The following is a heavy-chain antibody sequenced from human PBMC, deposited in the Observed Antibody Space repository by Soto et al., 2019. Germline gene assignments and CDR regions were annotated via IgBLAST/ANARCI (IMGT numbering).Heavy chain of an antibody. D-gene: IGHD4-17*01. J-gene: IGHJ4*02. Sequence: GGSLRLSCAASGFTFSSYAMHWVRQAPGKGLEWVAVISYDGSNKYYADSVKGRFTISRDNSKNTLYLQMNSLRAEDTAVYYCASGGADYGDYRGALFDYWGQGTLVTVSS. CDR3: ASGGADYGDYRGALFDY. CDR1: GFTFSSYA. CDR2: ISYDGSNK. V-gene: IGHV3-30-3*01.